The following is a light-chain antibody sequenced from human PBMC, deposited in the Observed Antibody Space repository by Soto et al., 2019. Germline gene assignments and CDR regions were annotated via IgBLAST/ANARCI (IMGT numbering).Light chain of an antibody. V-gene: IGKV3-20*01. J-gene: IGKJ3*01. CDR3: PQFRRPFP. CDR1: QSVSSSY. CDR2: GAS. Sequence: EIVLTQSPGTLSLSPGERATLSCRASQSVSSSYLAWYQHKPGQAPRLLIYGASTRATGIPDRFSGSGSGTDFTLTISTREHEHFAVYFFPQFRRPFPFAPGTKVDLK.